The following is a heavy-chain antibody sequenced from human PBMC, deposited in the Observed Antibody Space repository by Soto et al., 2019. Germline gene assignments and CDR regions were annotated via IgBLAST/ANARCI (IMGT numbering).Heavy chain of an antibody. D-gene: IGHD2-8*01. J-gene: IGHJ4*02. CDR3: AIQDCTNDVCLEAAVTVGGALEY. CDR1: GFSIRKYW. Sequence: EVQLVESGGGLVQPGEALRLACAASGFSIRKYWMHWVRQAPGKGPVWVSYISGDGTTTDYAGSVKGRFTISRDNAKNTLFLQMDSLRVEDTAIYFCAIQDCTNDVCLEAAVTVGGALEYCGRGAQVTVSS. V-gene: IGHV3-74*01. CDR2: ISGDGTTT.